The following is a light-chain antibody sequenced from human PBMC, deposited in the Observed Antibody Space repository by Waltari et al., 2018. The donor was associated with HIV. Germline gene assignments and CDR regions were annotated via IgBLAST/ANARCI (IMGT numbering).Light chain of an antibody. CDR3: ATWDDSLNGV. CDR1: SSNIGNND. CDR2: MND. J-gene: IGLJ3*02. V-gene: IGLV1-44*01. Sequence: QSVLTQPPSASGTPGQTVLISCSGNSSNIGNNDVTWYQHFPGVAPRLLFDMNDYRPSGVPDRFSGFRSGTSASLIIAGPQSEDEANYYCATWDDSLNGVFGGGTKLTVL.